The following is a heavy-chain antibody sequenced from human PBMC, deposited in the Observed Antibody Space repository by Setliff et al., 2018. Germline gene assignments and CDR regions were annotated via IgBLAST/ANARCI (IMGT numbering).Heavy chain of an antibody. J-gene: IGHJ3*02. V-gene: IGHV5-51*01. CDR1: GYTFTNYW. Sequence: PGESLKISCKGSGYTFTNYWIAWVRQMPGKGLEYMGIIYPADSDTTYSPSFQGQVTISADKSINTAYLQWSSLKASDTAIYYCARVGPLTDDAFDIWGQGTMGTV. D-gene: IGHD1-26*01. CDR2: IYPADSDT. CDR3: ARVGPLTDDAFDI.